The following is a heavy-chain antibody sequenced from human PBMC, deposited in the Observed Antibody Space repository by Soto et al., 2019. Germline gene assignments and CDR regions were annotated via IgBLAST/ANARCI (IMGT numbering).Heavy chain of an antibody. Sequence: GGSLRLSCAASGFTVSNAWMNWVRQAPGKGLEWVGLIKSKTDGETTDYAAPVKGRFAISRDDSKTTLYLQMNSLKTEDTAVYYCTTGPMDVWGQGTAVTSP. CDR3: TTGPMDV. CDR1: GFTVSNAW. CDR2: IKSKTDGETT. V-gene: IGHV3-15*07. J-gene: IGHJ6*02.